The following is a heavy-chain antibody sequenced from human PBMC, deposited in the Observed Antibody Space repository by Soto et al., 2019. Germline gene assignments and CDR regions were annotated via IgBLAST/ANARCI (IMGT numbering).Heavy chain of an antibody. D-gene: IGHD6-13*01. CDR2: INPNSGGT. CDR1: GYTFTGYY. Sequence: ASVKVSCKASGYTFTGYYMHWVRQAPGQGLEWMGWINPNSGGTNYAQKFQGRVTMTRDTSISTAYMELSRLRSDDTAVYYCARVSKPGIAAAGKPDPKSSFDYWGQGTLVTVSS. J-gene: IGHJ4*02. V-gene: IGHV1-2*02. CDR3: ARVSKPGIAAAGKPDPKSSFDY.